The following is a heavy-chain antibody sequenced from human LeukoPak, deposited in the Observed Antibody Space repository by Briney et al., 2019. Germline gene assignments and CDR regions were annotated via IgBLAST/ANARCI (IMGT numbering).Heavy chain of an antibody. Sequence: PGGSLRLSCAASGFTFDDYGMSWVRQAPGKGLEWVSYISSSGGIIYYADSVKGRFTISRDNAKNSLYLQMNSLRAEDTAVYYCAREGRAYYDILTGYYKVHENDAFDIWGQGTMVTVSS. D-gene: IGHD3-9*01. J-gene: IGHJ3*02. CDR3: AREGRAYYDILTGYYKVHENDAFDI. CDR1: GFTFDDYG. V-gene: IGHV3-11*01. CDR2: ISSSGGII.